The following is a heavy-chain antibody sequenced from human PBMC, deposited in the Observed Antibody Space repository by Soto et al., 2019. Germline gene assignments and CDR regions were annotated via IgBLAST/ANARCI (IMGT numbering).Heavy chain of an antibody. CDR2: IIPIFGTP. J-gene: IGHJ5*02. CDR3: VEGGTPLFRDNWFDP. V-gene: IGHV1-69*12. CDR1: GGTFSSYP. D-gene: IGHD3-10*01. Sequence: QVQLVQSGAEVKKPGSSVKVSCKASGGTFSSYPISWVRQAPGQGLKWMGGIIPIFGTPTYAQKFQGRVTIAAAQSTSTSYMELRSLRSEDTAVYYCVEGGTPLFRDNWFDPWGQGTLVTVSS.